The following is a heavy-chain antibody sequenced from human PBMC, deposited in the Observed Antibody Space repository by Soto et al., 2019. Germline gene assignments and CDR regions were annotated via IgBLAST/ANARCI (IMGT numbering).Heavy chain of an antibody. V-gene: IGHV4-39*01. J-gene: IGHJ6*04. Sequence: PSETLSLTCTVSGASISPGSYYWAWIRQPPGQGLEWIGTIYSGGSAYYNPSLSSRVTMSIDMSKNQLSLKVRSVTAADTAMYDCRRSSRYSTDVWGEGTSVTVSS. CDR2: IYSGGSA. D-gene: IGHD6-13*01. CDR1: GASISPGSYY. CDR3: RRSSRYSTDV.